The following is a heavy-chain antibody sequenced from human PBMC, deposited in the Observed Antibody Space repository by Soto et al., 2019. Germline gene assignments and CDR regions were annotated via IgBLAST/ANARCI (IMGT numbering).Heavy chain of an antibody. D-gene: IGHD1-20*01. CDR1: GCTFSSYA. J-gene: IGHJ6*02. CDR3: ARVSGITGTRDYYYFYGIQV. CDR2: IIPIFGTA. V-gene: IGHV1-69*13. Sequence: SRKVSCKASGCTFSSYAISWVRQAPGQGLEWMGGIIPIFGTANYAQKFQGRVTITADESTSTAYMELSSLRSDDTAVYYCARVSGITGTRDYYYFYGIQVWGQGTT.